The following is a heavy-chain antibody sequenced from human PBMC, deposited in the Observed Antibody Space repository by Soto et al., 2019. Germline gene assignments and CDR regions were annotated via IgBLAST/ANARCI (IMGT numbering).Heavy chain of an antibody. Sequence: SETLSLTCTVSGGSIRSYYWSWIRQPPGKGLEWIGHIYYSGTTNYNPSLKSRITMSVDTSKNQFSLKLSSVTAADTAVYYCARAVETGGNWFDPWGQRTPVTVSS. CDR2: IYYSGTT. CDR1: GGSIRSYY. CDR3: ARAVETGGNWFDP. D-gene: IGHD1-1*01. J-gene: IGHJ5*02. V-gene: IGHV4-59*01.